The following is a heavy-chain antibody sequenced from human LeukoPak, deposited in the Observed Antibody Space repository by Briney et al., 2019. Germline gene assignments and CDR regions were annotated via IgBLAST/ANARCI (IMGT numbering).Heavy chain of an antibody. D-gene: IGHD1-26*01. Sequence: GGSLRLSCEASGFTLSDSAIHWVRQAPGKGLEWVGLVDRPAKSYATAYAASVGGRFTISRDDSKNAAYLQMDSLKTEDTALYYCTKDSGTYNWLAPWGQGTLVTVSS. CDR2: VDRPAKSYAT. V-gene: IGHV3-73*01. CDR3: TKDSGTYNWLAP. J-gene: IGHJ5*02. CDR1: GFTLSDSA.